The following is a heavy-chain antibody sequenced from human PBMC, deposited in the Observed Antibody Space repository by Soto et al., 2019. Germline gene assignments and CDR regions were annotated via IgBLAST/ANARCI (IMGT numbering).Heavy chain of an antibody. D-gene: IGHD2-15*01. V-gene: IGHV1-2*02. CDR1: GYTFTGYY. Sequence: QVQLVQSGAEVKKPGASVKVYCKASGYTFTGYYMHWVRQAPGQGLEWMGWINPNSGGTNYAKNFQGRVTMTMDTSISTAYMELSRLRSDDTAVYYCARDGAGVVVAAADGFDPWVQGTLVTVS. CDR2: INPNSGGT. CDR3: ARDGAGVVVAAADGFDP. J-gene: IGHJ5*02.